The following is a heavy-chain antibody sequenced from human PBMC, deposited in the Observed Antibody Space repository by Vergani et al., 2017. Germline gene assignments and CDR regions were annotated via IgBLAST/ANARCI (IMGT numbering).Heavy chain of an antibody. Sequence: QVQLQESGPGLVKPSQTLSLTCTVSGGSISSGGYYWSWIRQHPGKGLEWSGYIYYSGSTYYHPSLKSRVTISVDTSKNQFSLKLSSVTAADTAVYYCARSYPYCSSTSCYRGYFDYWGQGTLVTVSS. CDR1: GGSISSGGYY. D-gene: IGHD2-2*02. CDR2: IYYSGST. V-gene: IGHV4-31*03. CDR3: ARSYPYCSSTSCYRGYFDY. J-gene: IGHJ4*02.